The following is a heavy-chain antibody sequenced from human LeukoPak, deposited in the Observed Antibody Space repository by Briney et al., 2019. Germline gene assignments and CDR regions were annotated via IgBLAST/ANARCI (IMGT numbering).Heavy chain of an antibody. V-gene: IGHV4-59*01. Sequence: SETLSLTCTVSGGSISSYYWSWIRQPPGKGLEWIGYIYYSGSTNYNPSLKSRVTISVDTSKSQFSLKLSSVTPADTAVYYCARELGLDWLGYYYYYMDVWGKGTTVTISS. D-gene: IGHD3-9*01. CDR2: IYYSGST. CDR1: GGSISSYY. J-gene: IGHJ6*03. CDR3: ARELGLDWLGYYYYYMDV.